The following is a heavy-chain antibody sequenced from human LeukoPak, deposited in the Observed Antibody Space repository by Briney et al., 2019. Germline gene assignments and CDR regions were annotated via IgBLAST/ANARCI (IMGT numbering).Heavy chain of an antibody. D-gene: IGHD5-12*01. V-gene: IGHV1-69*06. CDR1: GGSSSNYA. CDR2: IISIFDTA. CDR3: ARAERYSGYSRGFYYFDY. Sequence: PGASVKVSCKASGGSSSNYAINWVRQAPGQGLEWMGGIISIFDTADYAQKFQGRVTITADKSTSTVYMELSSLRSEDTAVYYCARAERYSGYSRGFYYFDYWGQGTLVTVSS. J-gene: IGHJ4*02.